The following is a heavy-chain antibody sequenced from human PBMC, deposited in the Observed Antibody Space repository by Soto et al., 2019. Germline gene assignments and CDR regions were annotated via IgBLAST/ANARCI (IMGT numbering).Heavy chain of an antibody. V-gene: IGHV1-18*01. J-gene: IGHJ4*02. CDR1: GYTFSSCG. D-gene: IGHD3-10*01. Sequence: QVQLVQSGAEVKKPGASVKVSCKASGYTFSSCGISWVRQAPGQGLEWMGWISAYNGHTNYAQKVQGRVTMTTDTSTSTAYMELRSLRSDDTAVYYCARDKGDGSGSYYGYWGQGTLVTVSS. CDR2: ISAYNGHT. CDR3: ARDKGDGSGSYYGY.